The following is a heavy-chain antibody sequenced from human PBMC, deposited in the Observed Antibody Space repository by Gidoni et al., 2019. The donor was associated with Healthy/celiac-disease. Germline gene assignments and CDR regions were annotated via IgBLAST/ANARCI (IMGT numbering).Heavy chain of an antibody. D-gene: IGHD6-6*01. V-gene: IGHV4-61*02. CDR1: GGSISSGSYY. CDR3: ARGEGSEYSSSSRAFDI. J-gene: IGHJ3*02. CDR2: IYTSGST. Sequence: QVQLQESGPGLVKTSQTLSLPCTVSGGSISSGSYYWSWIRQHAGTGLEWIGRIYTSGSTNYNPSLKSRVTISVDTSKNQFSLKLSSVTAADTAVYYCARGEGSEYSSSSRAFDIWGQGTMVTVSS.